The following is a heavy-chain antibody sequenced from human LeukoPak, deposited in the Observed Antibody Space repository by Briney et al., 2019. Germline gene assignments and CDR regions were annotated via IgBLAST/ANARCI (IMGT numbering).Heavy chain of an antibody. J-gene: IGHJ4*02. CDR1: GFTFSDYY. V-gene: IGHV3-11*04. CDR2: ISSSGSTI. Sequence: GGSLRLSCAASGFTFSDYYMSWIRQAPGKGLEWVSYISSSGSTIYYADSVKGRFTISRDSAKNSLYLQMNSLRAEDTAVYYCARDQDRIAVAGIGNWGQGTLVTVSS. CDR3: ARDQDRIAVAGIGN. D-gene: IGHD6-19*01.